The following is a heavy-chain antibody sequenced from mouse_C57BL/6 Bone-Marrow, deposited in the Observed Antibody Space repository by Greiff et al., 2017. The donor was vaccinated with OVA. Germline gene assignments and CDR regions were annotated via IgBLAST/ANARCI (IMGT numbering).Heavy chain of an antibody. CDR3: AQIYYDYDGFDY. J-gene: IGHJ2*01. CDR1: GYTFTSYW. Sequence: VQLQQPGAELVKPGASVKMSCKASGYTFTSYWITWVKQRPGQGLEWIGDIYPGSGSTDYNEKFKSKATLTVDTSSSTAYMQLSSLTSEDSAVYYCAQIYYDYDGFDYWGQGTTLTVSS. V-gene: IGHV1-55*01. D-gene: IGHD2-4*01. CDR2: IYPGSGST.